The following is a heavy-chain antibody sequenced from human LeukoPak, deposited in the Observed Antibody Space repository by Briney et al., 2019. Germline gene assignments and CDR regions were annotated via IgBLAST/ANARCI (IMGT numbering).Heavy chain of an antibody. CDR3: AKDMSAYSSGWYKDY. Sequence: GGSLRLSCAASGFTFSDYYMSWIRQAPGKGLEWVSYISSSGSTIDYADSVKGRFTISRDNAKNSLYLQMNSLRAEDTALYYCAKDMSAYSSGWYKDYWGQGTLVTVSS. D-gene: IGHD6-19*01. CDR2: ISSSGSTI. J-gene: IGHJ4*02. V-gene: IGHV3-11*01. CDR1: GFTFSDYY.